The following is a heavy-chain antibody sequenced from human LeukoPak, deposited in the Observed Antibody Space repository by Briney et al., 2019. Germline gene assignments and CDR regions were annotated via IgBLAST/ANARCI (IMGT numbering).Heavy chain of an antibody. J-gene: IGHJ4*02. CDR1: GGSISSYY. V-gene: IGHV4-59*01. Sequence: SETLSLTCTVSGGSISSYYWSWIRQPPGKGLEWIGNIYYSGSTNYNPSLKSRVTISVDTSKNQFSLKLSSVTAADTAVYYCARGYGYNSEYWGQGTLVTVSP. CDR2: IYYSGST. D-gene: IGHD5-24*01. CDR3: ARGYGYNSEY.